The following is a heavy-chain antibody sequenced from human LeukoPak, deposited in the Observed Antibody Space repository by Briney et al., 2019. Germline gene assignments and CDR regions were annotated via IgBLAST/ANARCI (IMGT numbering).Heavy chain of an antibody. V-gene: IGHV4-61*05. Sequence: PSETLSLTCIVSGGSISSGTYYWGWIRQPPGKGLEWIGYIYYSGSTNYNPSLKSRVTISVDTSKNQFSLKLSSVTAADTAVYYCARAVDTAMAFDYWGQGTLVTVSS. CDR3: ARAVDTAMAFDY. J-gene: IGHJ4*02. CDR2: IYYSGST. CDR1: GGSISSGTYY. D-gene: IGHD5-18*01.